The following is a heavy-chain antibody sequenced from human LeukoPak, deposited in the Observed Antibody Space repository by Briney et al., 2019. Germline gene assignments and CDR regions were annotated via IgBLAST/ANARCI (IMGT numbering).Heavy chain of an antibody. CDR3: AGGDVVVPAAIRGGAFDI. J-gene: IGHJ3*02. V-gene: IGHV4-59*01. Sequence: PSETLSLTCTISGGSISSYYWSWIPPPPGKGREWIGYIYYSGSTNYSPSLKSRATISVDTTKNQFSLKLSSVTAADMAVYDCAGGDVVVPAAIRGGAFDIWGQGTMVTVSS. CDR2: IYYSGST. CDR1: GGSISSYY. D-gene: IGHD2-2*01.